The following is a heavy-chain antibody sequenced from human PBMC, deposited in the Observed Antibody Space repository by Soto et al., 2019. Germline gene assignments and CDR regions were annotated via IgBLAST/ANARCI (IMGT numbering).Heavy chain of an antibody. D-gene: IGHD2-15*01. CDR2: VGGSGGT. CDR3: TKGWLDG. CDR1: GFTFSSHV. J-gene: IGHJ6*02. Sequence: ELQLLESGGGLVQPGGSLRLSCVASGFTFSSHVMNWVRQAPGRGPEWVSSVGGSGGTYYADSARGRFTISRDNSKNTVYLQMNSLQGEDTAVYYCTKGWLDGWGQGTTVSVSS. V-gene: IGHV3-23*01.